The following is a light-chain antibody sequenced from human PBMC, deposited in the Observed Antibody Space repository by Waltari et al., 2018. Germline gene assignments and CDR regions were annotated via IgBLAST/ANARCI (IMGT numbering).Light chain of an antibody. Sequence: LTQSPATLSLSPGERATLSCRASQSVSSDLAWYRQKPGQAPRLLIYGASSRATGISDRFRGSGCGTEFTLTISSLEPEDFAVYYCQKYDNSPHSFGQGTKVEIK. V-gene: IGKV3-20*01. CDR2: GAS. CDR1: QSVSSD. CDR3: QKYDNSPHS. J-gene: IGKJ2*03.